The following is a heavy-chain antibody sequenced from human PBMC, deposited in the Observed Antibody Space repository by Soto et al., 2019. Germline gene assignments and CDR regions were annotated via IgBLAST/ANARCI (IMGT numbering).Heavy chain of an antibody. CDR1: GGSFGDYY. V-gene: IGHV4-34*01. J-gene: IGHJ4*02. Sequence: SENLSLTSSDHGGSFGDYYWTWIRQPPGKGLEWIGEIHHSGSTNYNPSLKSRVTISLDTSKNQFSLKLTSVTAADTAVYYCARGGNVVGGTIYLDSWGQGTLVS. D-gene: IGHD2-2*01. CDR2: IHHSGST. CDR3: ARGGNVVGGTIYLDS.